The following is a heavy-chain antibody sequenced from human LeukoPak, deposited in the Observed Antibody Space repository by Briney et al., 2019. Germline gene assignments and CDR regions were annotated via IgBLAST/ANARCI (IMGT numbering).Heavy chain of an antibody. V-gene: IGHV4-59*01. CDR2: IYYSGST. CDR3: ARERNDLGYCSGGSCYSAGNWFDP. CDR1: GGSISSYY. Sequence: SESLSLTCTVSGGSISSYYWSWIRQPPGKGLEWIGYIYYSGSTNYNPSLKSRVTISVDTSKTQFSLKLSSVTAADTAVYYCARERNDLGYCSGGSCYSAGNWFDPWGQGTLVTVSS. J-gene: IGHJ5*02. D-gene: IGHD2-15*01.